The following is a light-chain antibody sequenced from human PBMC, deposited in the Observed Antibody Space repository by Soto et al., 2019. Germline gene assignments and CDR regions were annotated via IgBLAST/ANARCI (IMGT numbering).Light chain of an antibody. CDR1: SSDVGDYNY. Sequence: QSALTQPAAVSGSPGQSITISCTGTSSDVGDYNYVSWYQQHPGKAPKLMIDDVSNRPSGVSNRFSGSKSGSTASLTISGLQAEDEADYYCSSYTSSTTSVFGTGTKLTVL. J-gene: IGLJ1*01. CDR3: SSYTSSTTSV. V-gene: IGLV2-14*01. CDR2: DVS.